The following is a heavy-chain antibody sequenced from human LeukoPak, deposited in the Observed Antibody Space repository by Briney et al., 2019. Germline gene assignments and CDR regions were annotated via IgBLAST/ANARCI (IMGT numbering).Heavy chain of an antibody. Sequence: ASVKVSCKASGYSFTTYGISWVRQAPGQGLEWMGWISAYNANTNYAQKFQGRVIMTRDTSTSTVHMELRGLRSDDTAVYYCARDRSKGTYYDVWSGYYRGEDYYYGMDVWGQGTTVTVSS. CDR1: GYSFTTYG. D-gene: IGHD3-3*01. CDR3: ARDRSKGTYYDVWSGYYRGEDYYYGMDV. J-gene: IGHJ6*02. CDR2: ISAYNANT. V-gene: IGHV1-18*01.